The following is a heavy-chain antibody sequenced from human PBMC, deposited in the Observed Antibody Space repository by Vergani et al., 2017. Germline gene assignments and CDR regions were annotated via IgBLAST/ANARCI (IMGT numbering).Heavy chain of an antibody. CDR3: AISRIYYGAGSPDY. J-gene: IGHJ4*02. D-gene: IGHD3-10*01. V-gene: IGHV4-61*01. CDR1: GGSISSGSYY. CDR2: VSFRGDT. Sequence: QVQLQESGPGLVKPSQTLSLTCTVSGGSISSGSYYWSWIRQPPGKGLEWMGYVSFRGDTLYDPSVNGRMSISLNTSSNQFSLYLTSVTAADTAVYYCAISRIYYGAGSPDYWGQGTLVTVSS.